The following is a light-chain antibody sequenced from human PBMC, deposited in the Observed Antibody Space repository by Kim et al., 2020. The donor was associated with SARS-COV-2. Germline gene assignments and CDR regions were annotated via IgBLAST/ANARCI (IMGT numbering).Light chain of an antibody. CDR1: SSDVGGNKY. Sequence: GPSVTVSCTGTSSDVGGNKYVSWYQQHPGKAPKFMIYEVVKRPSGVPDRFSGSKSGNTASLTVSGLQAEDEADYYCSSYAGSNNWVFGGGTQLTVL. J-gene: IGLJ3*02. CDR3: SSYAGSNNWV. V-gene: IGLV2-8*01. CDR2: EVV.